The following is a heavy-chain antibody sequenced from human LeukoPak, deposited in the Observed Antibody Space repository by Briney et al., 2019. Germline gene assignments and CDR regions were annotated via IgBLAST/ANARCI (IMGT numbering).Heavy chain of an antibody. J-gene: IGHJ3*02. CDR3: ARVIVVVPAAKGRNAFDI. V-gene: IGHV1-2*02. D-gene: IGHD2-2*01. CDR1: GYTFTGNY. CDR2: INPNSGGT. Sequence: GASVKVSCKASGYTFTGNYMHWVRQAPGQGLEWMGWINPNSGGTNYAQKFQGRVTMTRDTSISTAYMELSRLRSDDTAVYYCARVIVVVPAAKGRNAFDIWGQGTMVTVSS.